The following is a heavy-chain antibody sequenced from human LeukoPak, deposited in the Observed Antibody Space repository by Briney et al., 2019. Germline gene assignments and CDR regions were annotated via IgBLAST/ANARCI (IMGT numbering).Heavy chain of an antibody. Sequence: ASVKVSCKASGYTFTDYYMHWVRQAPGQGLEWMGWINPNSGGTNYAQKFQGRGTMTRDTSISTAYMELSSLKSDDTAVYYCARDLGSSWYCDYWGQGTLVTVSS. CDR1: GYTFTDYY. CDR3: ARDLGSSWYCDY. CDR2: INPNSGGT. D-gene: IGHD6-13*01. V-gene: IGHV1-2*02. J-gene: IGHJ4*02.